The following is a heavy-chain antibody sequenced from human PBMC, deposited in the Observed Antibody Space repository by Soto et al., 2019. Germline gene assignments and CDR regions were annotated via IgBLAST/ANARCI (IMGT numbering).Heavy chain of an antibody. Sequence: QVQLVQSGAEVKKPGASVKVSCKASGYTFTSYDINWVRQATGQGLEWRGWMNPNSGNTGYAQKFQGRVTMTRNTSISTAYMELSSLRSEDTAVYYCARVGVGQLLLYYYYYMDVWGKGTTVTVSS. CDR3: ARVGVGQLLLYYYYYMDV. CDR1: GYTFTSYD. J-gene: IGHJ6*03. V-gene: IGHV1-8*01. D-gene: IGHD6-13*01. CDR2: MNPNSGNT.